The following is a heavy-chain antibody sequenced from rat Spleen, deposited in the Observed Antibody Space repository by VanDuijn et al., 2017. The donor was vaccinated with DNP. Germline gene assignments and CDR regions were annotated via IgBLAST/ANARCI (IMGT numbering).Heavy chain of an antibody. Sequence: EVQLVESGGGLVQPGRSLKLSCAASGFTFSNYDMAWVRQAPTKGLEWVASISTSGGSTYYRDSVKGRFTISRENAKNTLYLQMTSLRSEDTALYYCARRGGSYHYGYFDYWGQGVMVTVSS. CDR2: ISTSGGST. CDR1: GFTFSNYD. J-gene: IGHJ2*01. CDR3: ARRGGSYHYGYFDY. V-gene: IGHV5S13*01. D-gene: IGHD1-12*02.